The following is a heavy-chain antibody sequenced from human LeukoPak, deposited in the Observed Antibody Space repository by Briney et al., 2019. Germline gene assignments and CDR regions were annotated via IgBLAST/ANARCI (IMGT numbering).Heavy chain of an antibody. Sequence: GGSLRLSCAASGFTFSDYTMNWVRRAPGKGLEWVSYIDLRGGTLYYVDSVKGRFTVSRDNAKNSLYLQMNNLRAEDTAVYYCAREVIGATEADYWGQGTLVTVSS. CDR3: AREVIGATEADY. J-gene: IGHJ4*02. V-gene: IGHV3-48*04. D-gene: IGHD6-25*01. CDR2: IDLRGGTL. CDR1: GFTFSDYT.